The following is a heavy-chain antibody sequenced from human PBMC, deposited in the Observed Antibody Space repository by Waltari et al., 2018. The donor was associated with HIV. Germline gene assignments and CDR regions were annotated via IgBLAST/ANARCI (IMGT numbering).Heavy chain of an antibody. CDR1: GGTFSSYA. CDR2: IIPIFGTA. J-gene: IGHJ5*02. D-gene: IGHD3-22*01. V-gene: IGHV1-69*01. Sequence: QVQLVQSGAEVKKPGSSVKVSCKASGGTFSSYAISWVRQAPGQGLEWMGVIIPIFGTANYAQKFQGRVTSTADESTSTAYMELSSLRSEDTAVYYCARGGDYYDSSGYRNWFDPWGQGTLVTVSS. CDR3: ARGGDYYDSSGYRNWFDP.